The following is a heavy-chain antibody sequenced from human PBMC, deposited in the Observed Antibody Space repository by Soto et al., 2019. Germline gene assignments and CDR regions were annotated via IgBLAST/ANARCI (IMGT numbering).Heavy chain of an antibody. D-gene: IGHD3-16*02. CDR1: GFSLSNARMG. CDR2: IFSNDEK. V-gene: IGHV2-26*01. CDR3: ARIQIATYDYIWGSYRYGSFDY. Sequence: QVTLKESGPVLVKPTETLTLTCTVSGFSLSNARMGVSWIRQPPGKALEWLAHIFSNDEKSYSTSLKSRLTIYKDTSKSQVVLTMTNMDPVDTATYYCARIQIATYDYIWGSYRYGSFDYWGQGTLVTVSS. J-gene: IGHJ4*02.